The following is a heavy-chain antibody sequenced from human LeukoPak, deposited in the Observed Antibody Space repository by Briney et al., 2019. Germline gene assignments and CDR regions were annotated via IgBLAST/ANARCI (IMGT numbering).Heavy chain of an antibody. CDR3: ARSDIVVVPAAIPRAFDI. Sequence: SETLSLTCTVSGGSISSSSYYWGWIRQPPGKGLGWIGSIYYSGSTYYNPSLKSRVTISVDTSKNPFSLKLSSVTAADTAVYYCARSDIVVVPAAIPRAFDIWGQGTMVTVSS. J-gene: IGHJ3*02. CDR1: GGSISSSSYY. D-gene: IGHD2-2*01. CDR2: IYYSGST. V-gene: IGHV4-39*01.